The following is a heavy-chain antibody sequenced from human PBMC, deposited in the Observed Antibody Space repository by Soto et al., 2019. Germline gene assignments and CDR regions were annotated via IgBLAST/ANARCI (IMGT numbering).Heavy chain of an antibody. CDR3: ARGFMSPWRAFDY. D-gene: IGHD3-16*01. J-gene: IGHJ4*02. V-gene: IGHV3-48*02. CDR1: GFTFSSYS. CDR2: ISSSSSTI. Sequence: LRLSCAASGFTFSSYSMNWVRQAPGKGLEWVSYISSSSSTIYYADSVKGRFTISRDNAKNSLYLQMNSLRDEDTAVYYCARGFMSPWRAFDYWGQGTLVTVSS.